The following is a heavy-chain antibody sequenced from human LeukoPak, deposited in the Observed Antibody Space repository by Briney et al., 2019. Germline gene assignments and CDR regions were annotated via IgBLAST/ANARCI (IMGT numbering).Heavy chain of an antibody. Sequence: GGSLRLSCAASGFTFSDYYMSWIRQAPGKGLEWVSYISSSGSTIYYADSVKGRFTISRDNAKSSLYLQMNSLRAEDTAVYYCARAVAGDTLYYYYYYYMDVWGKGTTVTVSS. CDR1: GFTFSDYY. CDR3: ARAVAGDTLYYYYYYYMDV. CDR2: ISSSGSTI. D-gene: IGHD6-19*01. J-gene: IGHJ6*03. V-gene: IGHV3-11*01.